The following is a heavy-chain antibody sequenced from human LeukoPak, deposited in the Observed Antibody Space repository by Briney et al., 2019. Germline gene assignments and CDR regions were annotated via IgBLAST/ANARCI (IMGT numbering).Heavy chain of an antibody. CDR1: GFTFSSYS. V-gene: IGHV3-21*04. CDR2: ISSSSSYI. D-gene: IGHD3-9*01. Sequence: PGGSLRLSCAASGFTFSSYSMNWVRQAPGKGLEWVSSISSSSSYIYYADSVKGRFTISRDNSKNTLYLQMNSLRAEDTALYYCAKSHVLRYFDWSSWGKGALVTVSS. J-gene: IGHJ5*02. CDR3: AKSHVLRYFDWSS.